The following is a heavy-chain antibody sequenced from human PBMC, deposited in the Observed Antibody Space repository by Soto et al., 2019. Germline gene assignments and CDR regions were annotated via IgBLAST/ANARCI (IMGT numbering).Heavy chain of an antibody. J-gene: IGHJ6*02. CDR2: IIPIFGTA. CDR1: GGTFSSYA. CDR3: ARAKPGLVPAYYYYYGMDV. V-gene: IGHV1-69*13. Sequence: SVKVSCKASGGTFSSYAISWVRQAPGQGLEWMGGIIPIFGTANYAQKFQGRVTVTADESTSTAYMELSSLRSEDTAVYYCARAKPGLVPAYYYYYGMDVWGQGNTVTVS. D-gene: IGHD2-2*01.